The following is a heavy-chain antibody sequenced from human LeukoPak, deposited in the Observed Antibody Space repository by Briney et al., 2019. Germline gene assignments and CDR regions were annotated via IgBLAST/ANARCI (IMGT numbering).Heavy chain of an antibody. V-gene: IGHV3-23*01. Sequence: PGGSLRLSCAASGFTFSTYSMNWVRQAPGKGLEWVSAISGSGGSTYYADSVKGRFTISRDNSKNTLYLQMHSLRAEDTAVYYCAKERYCSGGSCSDFDYWGQGTLVTVSS. CDR1: GFTFSTYS. D-gene: IGHD2-15*01. CDR3: AKERYCSGGSCSDFDY. CDR2: ISGSGGST. J-gene: IGHJ4*02.